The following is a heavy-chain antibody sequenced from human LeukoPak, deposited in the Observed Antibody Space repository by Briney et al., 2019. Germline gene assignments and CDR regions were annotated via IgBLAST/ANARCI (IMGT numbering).Heavy chain of an antibody. CDR3: ARALDGDYYMDV. D-gene: IGHD4-17*01. CDR2: INPNSGDT. Sequence: ASVKVSCKASGYTFTGYYIHWVRQAPGQGLEWMGWINPNSGDTNYAQKFQGRVTMTRDTSTRTAYMELSRLRSDDTAVYYCARALDGDYYMDVWGKGTTVTVSS. CDR1: GYTFTGYY. V-gene: IGHV1-2*02. J-gene: IGHJ6*03.